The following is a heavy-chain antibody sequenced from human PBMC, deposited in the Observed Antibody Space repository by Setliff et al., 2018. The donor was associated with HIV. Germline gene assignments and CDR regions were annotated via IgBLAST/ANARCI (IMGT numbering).Heavy chain of an antibody. Sequence: SETLSLTCTVSGGSISSGGYYWSWIRQHPGKGLEWIGYIYTSGSSTYNPSLKSRVTMSVDTSKNQFSLKLSSVTAADTAVYYCARDYSGWYYFDCWGQGTLVTVSS. CDR3: ARDYSGWYYFDC. CDR1: GGSISSGGYY. J-gene: IGHJ4*02. CDR2: IYTSGSS. V-gene: IGHV4-61*08. D-gene: IGHD6-19*01.